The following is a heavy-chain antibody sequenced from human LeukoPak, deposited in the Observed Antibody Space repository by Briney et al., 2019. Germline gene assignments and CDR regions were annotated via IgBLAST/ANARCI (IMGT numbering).Heavy chain of an antibody. D-gene: IGHD3-3*01. V-gene: IGHV3-30-3*01. CDR1: GFTFSSYA. J-gene: IGHJ5*02. CDR2: ISYDGSNK. Sequence: GGSLRLSCAASGFTFSSYAMHWVRQAPGKGLEWVAVISYDGSNKYYADSVKGRFTISRDNSKNTLYLQMNGLRAEDTAVYYCARDREITIFGVVLNRFDPWGQGTLVTVSS. CDR3: ARDREITIFGVVLNRFDP.